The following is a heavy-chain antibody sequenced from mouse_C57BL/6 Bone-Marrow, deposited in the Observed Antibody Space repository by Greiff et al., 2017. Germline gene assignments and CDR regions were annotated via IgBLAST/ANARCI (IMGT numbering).Heavy chain of an antibody. CDR2: INPSSGYT. CDR1: GYTFTSST. CDR3: ARWDYGSSYNYAMDY. D-gene: IGHD1-1*01. Sequence: QVQLQQSGADLARPGASVKMSCKASGYTFTSSTMHWVNQRPGPGLEWIGYINPSSGYTKYNQKFKDKATLTADKSSSTAYMQLSSLTSEDSAVYYCARWDYGSSYNYAMDYWGQGTTVTVSS. J-gene: IGHJ4*01. V-gene: IGHV1-4*01.